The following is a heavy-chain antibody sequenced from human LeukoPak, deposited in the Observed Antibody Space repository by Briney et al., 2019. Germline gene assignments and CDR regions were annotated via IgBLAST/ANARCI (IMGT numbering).Heavy chain of an antibody. V-gene: IGHV2-5*02. CDR2: IYWDDDK. CDR3: ALDSSGWSVFDY. J-gene: IGHJ4*02. Sequence: SGPTLVKPTQTLTLTCTFSGFSLSTSGVGVGWIRQPPGKALEWLALIYWDDDKRYSPSLKSRLTITKDTSKNQVVLTMTNMDPVDTATCYCALDSSGWSVFDYWGQGTLVTVSS. CDR1: GFSLSTSGVG. D-gene: IGHD6-19*01.